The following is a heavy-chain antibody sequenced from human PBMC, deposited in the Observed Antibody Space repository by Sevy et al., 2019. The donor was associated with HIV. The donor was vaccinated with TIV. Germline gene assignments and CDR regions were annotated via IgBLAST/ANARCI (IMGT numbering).Heavy chain of an antibody. CDR1: GGSISSYY. Sequence: SETLSLTCTASGGSISSYYWSWIRQPPGKGLEWIGYIYYSGSTNYNPSLNSRVTISVDTSKNQFSLRLSSVTGADTAVYYCAWDSGWGRYYYGMDVWGQGTTVTVSS. CDR3: AWDSGWGRYYYGMDV. D-gene: IGHD3-16*01. J-gene: IGHJ6*02. CDR2: IYYSGST. V-gene: IGHV4-59*13.